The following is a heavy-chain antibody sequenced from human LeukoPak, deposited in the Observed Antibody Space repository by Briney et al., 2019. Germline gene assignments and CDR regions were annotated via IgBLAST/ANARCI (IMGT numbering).Heavy chain of an antibody. D-gene: IGHD2-21*01. J-gene: IGHJ3*02. CDR1: GGTFDTFT. V-gene: IGHV1-69*08. Sequence: SVKVSCKASGGTFDTFTITWVRQAPGQGLEWMGRIIPLLGSADYAQSFQGRVTITADESTNTAYKEGHIPSYADTAMYYCARQYGTGAYDIWGQGTMVSVSP. CDR2: IIPLLGSA. CDR3: ARQYGTGAYDI.